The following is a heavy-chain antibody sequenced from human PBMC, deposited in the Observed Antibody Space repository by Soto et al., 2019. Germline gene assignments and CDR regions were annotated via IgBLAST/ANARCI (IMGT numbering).Heavy chain of an antibody. J-gene: IGHJ4*02. V-gene: IGHV3-9*01. CDR2: ISWNSGSI. CDR3: ANDMGDIWTDCCTGFSYYFDY. CDR1: GFTFDDYA. D-gene: IGHD3-9*01. Sequence: GGSLTLSCAASGFTFDDYAMHWVRQAPGKGLEWVSGISWNSGSIGYADFLKGRFTISRGNAKNFLYLQMNCLRAEDSALYYCANDMGDIWTDCCTGFSYYFDYWGQGSLVTVSS.